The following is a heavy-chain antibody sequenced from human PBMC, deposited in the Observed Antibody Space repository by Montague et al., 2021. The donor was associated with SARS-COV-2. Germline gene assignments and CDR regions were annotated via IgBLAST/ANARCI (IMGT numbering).Heavy chain of an antibody. Sequence: SETPSLTCTVSGGSISSNYWSWIRQPPGKGLEWIGYIYFSGSTNXNPSLKSRVSISVDTSKNQFSLKVSSVTATDTAVYYCARHPKYYYDRGGYEFDYWGQGTLVTVSS. CDR2: IYFSGST. J-gene: IGHJ4*02. D-gene: IGHD3-22*01. CDR3: ARHPKYYYDRGGYEFDY. V-gene: IGHV4-59*08. CDR1: GGSISSNY.